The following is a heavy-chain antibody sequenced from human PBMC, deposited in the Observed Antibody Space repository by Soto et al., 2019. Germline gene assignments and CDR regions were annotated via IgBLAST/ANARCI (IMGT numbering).Heavy chain of an antibody. V-gene: IGHV3-30*03. CDR2: ISFDGSNK. J-gene: IGHJ4*02. D-gene: IGHD4-17*01. Sequence: SLRLSCAASASEFTFSQSGMHWVRQAPGKGLELVALISFDGSNKEYADSVKGRFTISRDNSKNTLYLQMHSLRPEDTAIYYCSRMTVPPVDKWGQGTVVTVSS. CDR1: ASEFTFSQSG. CDR3: SRMTVPPVDK.